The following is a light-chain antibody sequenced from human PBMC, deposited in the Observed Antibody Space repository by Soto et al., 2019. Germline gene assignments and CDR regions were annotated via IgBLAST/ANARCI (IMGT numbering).Light chain of an antibody. Sequence: ALTQPASVSGSPGQSITISCTGTSSDVGGYNYVSWYQQHPGKAPKLTIYEVSNRPSGVSNRFSGSKSGNTASLTISGLQAEDEADYYCSSYTSSSTPYVFGTGTKVTVL. V-gene: IGLV2-14*01. CDR3: SSYTSSSTPYV. CDR2: EVS. J-gene: IGLJ1*01. CDR1: SSDVGGYNY.